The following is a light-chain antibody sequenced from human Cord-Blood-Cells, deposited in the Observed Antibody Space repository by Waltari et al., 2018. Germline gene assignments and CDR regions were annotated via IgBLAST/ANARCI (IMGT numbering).Light chain of an antibody. J-gene: IGKJ4*01. CDR2: DAS. CDR1: QDISNY. CDR3: QQYDNLPLT. V-gene: IGKV1-33*01. Sequence: DIQMTQSPSSLSASVGDRVTITCQASQDISNYLNWYQQKPGKAPKLLIYDASNLETGVHSRFSGSGSGTDFTFTISSLQPEDIATYYCQQYDNLPLTFGGGTK.